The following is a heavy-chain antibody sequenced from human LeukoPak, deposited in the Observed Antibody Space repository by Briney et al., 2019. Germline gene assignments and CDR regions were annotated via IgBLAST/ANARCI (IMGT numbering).Heavy chain of an antibody. D-gene: IGHD6-19*01. CDR3: ARDSSSRWYGPDY. CDR1: GGSFRGYD. V-gene: IGHV4-34*01. CDR2: INHSGST. J-gene: IGHJ4*02. Sequence: PSETLSLTCAVYGGSFRGYDWSWIRQPPGKGLEGIGEINHSGSTNYNPSLRSRVTISVDTSKNQFSLKLSSVTAADTAVYYCARDSSSRWYGPDYWGQGTLVIVSS.